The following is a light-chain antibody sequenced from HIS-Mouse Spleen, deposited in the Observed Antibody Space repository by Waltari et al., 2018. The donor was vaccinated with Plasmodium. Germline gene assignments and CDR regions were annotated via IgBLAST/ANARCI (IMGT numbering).Light chain of an antibody. Sequence: QSALTQPASVSGSPGQSITISCTGTSSDVGSSNLVSWYQQPPGKAPKPMIYEGSKRPSGVSNRFSGSKSGNTASLTISGLQAEDEADYYCCSYAGSSTLVFGTGTKVTVL. CDR2: EGS. V-gene: IGLV2-23*01. J-gene: IGLJ1*01. CDR1: SSDVGSSNL. CDR3: CSYAGSSTLV.